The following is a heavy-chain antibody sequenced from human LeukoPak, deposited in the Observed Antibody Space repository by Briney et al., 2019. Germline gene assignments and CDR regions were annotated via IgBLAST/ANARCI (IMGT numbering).Heavy chain of an antibody. CDR1: GYSISSGYY. V-gene: IGHV4-38-2*02. Sequence: PSETLSLICTVSGYSISSGYYWGWVRQPPGKGLEWIGTVYHSGSTYYNPSLRSRVTISVETSKNQFSLKVRSMTAADTAVYYCVRVPGVYYDRLTGYGSGWFDPWGQGTLVTVSS. CDR2: VYHSGST. J-gene: IGHJ5*02. D-gene: IGHD3-9*01. CDR3: VRVPGVYYDRLTGYGSGWFDP.